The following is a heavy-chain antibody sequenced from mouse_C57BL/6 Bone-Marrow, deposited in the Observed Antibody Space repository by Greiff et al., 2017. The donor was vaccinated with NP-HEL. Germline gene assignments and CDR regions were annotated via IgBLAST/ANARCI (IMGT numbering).Heavy chain of an antibody. D-gene: IGHD2-5*01. J-gene: IGHJ2*01. CDR1: GYSITSGYY. V-gene: IGHV3-6*01. CDR3: ARSPLYYSNCFDY. CDR2: ISYDGSN. Sequence: EVKVEESGPGLVKPSQSLSLTCSVTGYSITSGYYWNWIRQFPGNKLEWMGYISYDGSNNYNPSLKNRISITRDTSKNQFFLKLNSVTTEDTATYYCARSPLYYSNCFDYWGQGTTLTVSS.